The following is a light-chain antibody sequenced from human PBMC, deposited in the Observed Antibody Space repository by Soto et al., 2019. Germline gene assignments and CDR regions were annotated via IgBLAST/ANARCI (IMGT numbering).Light chain of an antibody. Sequence: NFMLTQPHSVSESQGKTISISCTRSSGSIASNYVQWYQQRPGGSPTTVIYEDNQRPSGVPDRFSGSIDSSSNSASLIISGLETEDEADYYCQSYDSGVVVFGGGTNLTVL. CDR3: QSYDSGVVV. V-gene: IGLV6-57*01. CDR1: SGSIASNY. CDR2: EDN. J-gene: IGLJ2*01.